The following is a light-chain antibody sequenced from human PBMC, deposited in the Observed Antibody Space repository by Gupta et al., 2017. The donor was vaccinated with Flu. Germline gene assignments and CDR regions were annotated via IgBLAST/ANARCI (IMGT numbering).Light chain of an antibody. CDR2: GNS. Sequence: QSVLTQPPSLSGAPGQRVTISCTGRSSNIGAGYDVHWYQQRPATAPKLLIYGNSNRPSGVPDRFSGSKSGTSASLAITGLQAEDEADYYCQSYDSSLSEVVFGGGTKLTVL. J-gene: IGLJ2*01. CDR3: QSYDSSLSEVV. V-gene: IGLV1-40*01. CDR1: SSNIGAGYD.